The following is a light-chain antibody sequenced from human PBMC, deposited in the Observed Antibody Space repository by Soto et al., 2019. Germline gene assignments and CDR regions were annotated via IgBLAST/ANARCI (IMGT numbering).Light chain of an antibody. CDR3: QSYDSSLSGFYV. CDR1: SSNIGAGYY. V-gene: IGLV1-40*01. CDR2: GNS. Sequence: QSVLTQPPSVSGAPGQRVTISCTGSSSNIGAGYYVHWYQQLPGTAPKLLIYGNSNRPSGVPDRFSGSKSGTSASLAITGLQSEHEADYYCQSYDSSLSGFYVFGTGTKVTVL. J-gene: IGLJ1*01.